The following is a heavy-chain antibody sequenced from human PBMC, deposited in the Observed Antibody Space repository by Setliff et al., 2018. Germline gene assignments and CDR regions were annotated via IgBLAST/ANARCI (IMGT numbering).Heavy chain of an antibody. V-gene: IGHV4-61*02. CDR3: ARGAPGWELLSWFDP. Sequence: KASETLSLTCTVSGGSISSGSYYWSWIRQPAGKGLEWIGRIYSSGSTKYNPLLKSRVTISGDTSKNQFSLKLSSVTAADTAVYYCARGAPGWELLSWFDPWGQGTLVTVSS. CDR1: GGSISSGSYY. J-gene: IGHJ5*02. D-gene: IGHD1-26*01. CDR2: IYSSGST.